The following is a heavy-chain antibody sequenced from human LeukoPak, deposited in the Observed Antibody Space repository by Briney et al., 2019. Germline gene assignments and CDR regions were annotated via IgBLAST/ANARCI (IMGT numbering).Heavy chain of an antibody. D-gene: IGHD2-15*01. J-gene: IGHJ3*02. V-gene: IGHV4-59*01. CDR1: GGSISSYY. Sequence: SETLSLTCTVSGGSISSYYWSWIRQPPGKGLEWIGYIYYSGSTNYNPSLKSRVTISVDTSKNQFSLKLSSVTAADTAVYYCGRARGYCSGGSCSDDAFDIWGQGTMVTVSS. CDR2: IYYSGST. CDR3: GRARGYCSGGSCSDDAFDI.